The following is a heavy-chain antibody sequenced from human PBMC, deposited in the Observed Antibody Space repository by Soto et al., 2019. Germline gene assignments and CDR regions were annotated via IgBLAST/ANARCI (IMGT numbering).Heavy chain of an antibody. CDR2: ISGSDGGA. J-gene: IGHJ4*02. Sequence: EVHLLESGGGLVQPGGSLRLSCAASELSSSNHAMTWVRQAPGKGLEWVSGISGSDGGAYYADSVKGRFTISRNNSRSTRYLQMNSLRVEDTAVYYCASGGLHGYTNGGLSYFHSWGKGSLVTVSS. D-gene: IGHD5-18*01. V-gene: IGHV3-23*01. CDR3: ASGGLHGYTNGGLSYFHS. CDR1: ELSSSNHA.